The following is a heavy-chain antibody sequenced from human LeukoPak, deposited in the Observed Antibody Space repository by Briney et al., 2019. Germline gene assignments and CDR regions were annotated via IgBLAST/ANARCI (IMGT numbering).Heavy chain of an antibody. J-gene: IGHJ4*02. CDR3: ASEEVMVAADDY. Sequence: GGSLRLSCAASGFTFSSYAMHWVRQAPGKGLEWVAVISYDGSSKYYADPVKGRFTISRDNSKNTLYLQMSSLRPEDTAVYYCASEEVMVAADDYWGQETLVTVSS. D-gene: IGHD2-15*01. CDR2: ISYDGSSK. CDR1: GFTFSSYA. V-gene: IGHV3-30*04.